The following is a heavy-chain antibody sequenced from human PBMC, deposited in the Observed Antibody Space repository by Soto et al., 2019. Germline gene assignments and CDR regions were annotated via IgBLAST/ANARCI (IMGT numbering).Heavy chain of an antibody. CDR3: ARDKQKWSRFRNYYYYGMDV. CDR2: IIPIFGTA. D-gene: IGHD2-15*01. J-gene: IGHJ6*02. CDR1: GGTFSSYA. Sequence: SVKVSCKASGGTFSSYAISSVRQAPGQGXEWMGGIIPIFGTANYAQKFQGRVTITADESTSTAYMELSSLRSEDTAVYYCARDKQKWSRFRNYYYYGMDVWGQGTTVTVSS. V-gene: IGHV1-69*13.